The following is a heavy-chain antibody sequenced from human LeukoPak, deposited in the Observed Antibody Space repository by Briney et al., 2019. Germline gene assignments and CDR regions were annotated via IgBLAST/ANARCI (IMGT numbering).Heavy chain of an antibody. J-gene: IGHJ4*02. Sequence: ASVKVSCKTSGYTFTSYGINWVRQAPGQGLKWLGWISGYNGNTDYAQKIQGRATMTMDTSTSTAYMELRSLGSDDTAVYYCARNSGSYYVVDYWGQGTLVTVSS. CDR1: GYTFTSYG. V-gene: IGHV1-18*01. D-gene: IGHD1-26*01. CDR2: ISGYNGNT. CDR3: ARNSGSYYVVDY.